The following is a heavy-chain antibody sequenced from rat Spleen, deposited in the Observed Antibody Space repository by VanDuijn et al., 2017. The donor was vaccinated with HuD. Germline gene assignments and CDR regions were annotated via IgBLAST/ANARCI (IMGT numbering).Heavy chain of an antibody. CDR2: ITNTGSST. V-gene: IGHV5S13*01. Sequence: EVQLVESGGGLVQPGRSLKLSCAASGFTLSNYDMAWVRQAPTKGLEWIASITNTGSSTYYLDSVKGRFTISRDNAENTLYLQMNSLRSEDTATYYCTRKYTTDYYWYFDFWGPGTLVTVSS. CDR1: GFTLSNYD. D-gene: IGHD1-6*01. CDR3: TRKYTTDYYWYFDF. J-gene: IGHJ1*01.